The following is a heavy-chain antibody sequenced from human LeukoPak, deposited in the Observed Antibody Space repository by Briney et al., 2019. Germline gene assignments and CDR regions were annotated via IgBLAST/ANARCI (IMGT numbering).Heavy chain of an antibody. CDR2: MNPNSGNT. D-gene: IGHD4-17*01. V-gene: IGHV1-8*01. CDR3: ARAPPRKGTVTSRYYFDY. CDR1: GYTFTSYD. J-gene: IGHJ4*02. Sequence: ASVKVSCKASGYTFTSYDINWVRQATGQGLEWMGWMNPNSGNTGCAQKFQGRVTMTRNTSISTAYMELSSLRSEDTAVYYCARAPPRKGTVTSRYYFDYWGQGTLVTVSS.